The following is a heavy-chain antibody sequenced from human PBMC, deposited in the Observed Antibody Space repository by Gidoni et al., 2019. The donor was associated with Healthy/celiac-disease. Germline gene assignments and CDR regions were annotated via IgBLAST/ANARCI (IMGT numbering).Heavy chain of an antibody. D-gene: IGHD6-13*01. CDR2: IKQDGSGK. CDR3: ARDLKTAGTFDY. CDR1: GFTFSSYW. Sequence: EVQLVESGGGLVQPGGSLRLSCAASGFTFSSYWMSWLRQAPGRGLEWVASIKQDGSGKYYVDSVKGRFTISRDNAENSLYLQMNTLRAEDTAVYYCARDLKTAGTFDYWGQGTLVTVSS. J-gene: IGHJ4*02. V-gene: IGHV3-7*01.